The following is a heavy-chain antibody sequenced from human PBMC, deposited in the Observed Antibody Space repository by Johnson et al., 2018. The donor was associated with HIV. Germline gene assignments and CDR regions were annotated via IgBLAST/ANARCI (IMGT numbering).Heavy chain of an antibody. CDR1: GFTFSSYG. CDR2: IRYDGSNK. D-gene: IGHD6-19*01. J-gene: IGHJ3*02. CDR3: AKARSSGQGAFDI. Sequence: QVQLVESGGGVVQPGRSLRLSCAASGFTFSSYGMHWVRQAPGKGLEWVAFIRYDGSNKYYADSVTGRFTISSDISENTLYLQMNSLRAEDTAVYYCAKARSSGQGAFDIWGQGTLVTVSS. V-gene: IGHV3-30*02.